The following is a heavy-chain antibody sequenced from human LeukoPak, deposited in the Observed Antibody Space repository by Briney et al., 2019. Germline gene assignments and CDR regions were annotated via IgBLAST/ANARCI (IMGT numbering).Heavy chain of an antibody. CDR3: AKDNDSGYYSSWYFDY. Sequence: GGSLRLSCAASGFTFDDYAMHWVRQAAGKGLGGVSGIRWNSGSIGYADSVKGRFTISRDNAKNSLYLQTNSLRAEDTALYYCAKDNDSGYYSSWYFDYWGQGTLATVSS. CDR1: GFTFDDYA. J-gene: IGHJ4*02. V-gene: IGHV3-9*01. D-gene: IGHD3-3*01. CDR2: IRWNSGSI.